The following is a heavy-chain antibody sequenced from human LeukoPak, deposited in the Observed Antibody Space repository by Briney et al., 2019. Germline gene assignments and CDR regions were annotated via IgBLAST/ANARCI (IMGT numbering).Heavy chain of an antibody. V-gene: IGHV1-2*02. CDR2: INPNSGGT. J-gene: IGHJ4*02. D-gene: IGHD6-13*01. Sequence: ASVKVSCKASGGTFSSYAISWVRQAPGQGLEWMGWINPNSGGTNYAQKFQGRVTMTRDTSISTAYMKLSRLRSDDTAVYYCARDFTGYSSSWANYWGQGTLVTVSS. CDR1: GGTFSSYA. CDR3: ARDFTGYSSSWANY.